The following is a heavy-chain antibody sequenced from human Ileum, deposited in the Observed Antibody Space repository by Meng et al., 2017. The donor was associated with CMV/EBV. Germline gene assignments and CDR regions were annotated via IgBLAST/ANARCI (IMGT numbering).Heavy chain of an antibody. CDR3: ARDRYRYYNISGLFDP. V-gene: IGHV1-18*01. Sequence: ASVKVSCKASGYTFSMYGLSWVRQGPGQGLEWMGWISGYNGDTKYAQKVQGRVTMTIDTATSTAYMELRSLRSDDTAVYYCARDRYRYYNISGLFDPWGQGTLVTVSS. D-gene: IGHD3-22*01. CDR2: ISGYNGDT. J-gene: IGHJ5*01. CDR1: GYTFSMYG.